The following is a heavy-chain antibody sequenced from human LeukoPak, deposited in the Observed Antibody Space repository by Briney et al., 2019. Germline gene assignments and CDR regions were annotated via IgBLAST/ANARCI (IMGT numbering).Heavy chain of an antibody. D-gene: IGHD6-13*01. CDR3: AVGYGIAAAGTGIKI. Sequence: ASVKVSCKVSGYTLTELSMHWVRQAPGKGLEWMGGFDPEDGETIYAQKFQGRVTMTRDTSTSTVYMELSSLRSEDTAVYYCAVGYGIAAAGTGIKIWGQGTLVTVSS. V-gene: IGHV1-24*01. CDR1: GYTLTELS. J-gene: IGHJ4*02. CDR2: FDPEDGET.